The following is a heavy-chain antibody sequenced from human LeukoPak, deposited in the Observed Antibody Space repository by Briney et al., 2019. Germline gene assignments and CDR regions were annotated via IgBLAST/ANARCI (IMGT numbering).Heavy chain of an antibody. CDR2: TYSWDNK. Sequence: PGGSLRLPGAASGFPHISNQMSGTRPAPGKGLEGVSLTYSWDNKYYTDSPKRRFTNSRDNSKNTLYLQMNSLRAEDTAVYYCARGGRGYSYGSIFDYWGQGTLVTVSS. CDR1: GFPHISNQ. CDR3: ARGGRGYSYGSIFDY. V-gene: IGHV3-53*01. J-gene: IGHJ4*02. D-gene: IGHD5-18*01.